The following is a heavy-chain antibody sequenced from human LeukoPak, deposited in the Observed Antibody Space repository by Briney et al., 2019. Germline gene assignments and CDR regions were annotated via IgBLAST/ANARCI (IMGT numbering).Heavy chain of an antibody. Sequence: PGGSLRLSCAASGFTFSSYSMNWVRQAPGKGLEWISYISGSGSVSYYEDSVKGRFTISRDNAENSLYLQMNSLRDEDTALYYCARDGGFGFLAAFDIWGQGTMVTVSS. CDR1: GFTFSSYS. J-gene: IGHJ3*02. CDR3: ARDGGFGFLAAFDI. D-gene: IGHD3-10*01. V-gene: IGHV3-48*02. CDR2: ISGSGSVS.